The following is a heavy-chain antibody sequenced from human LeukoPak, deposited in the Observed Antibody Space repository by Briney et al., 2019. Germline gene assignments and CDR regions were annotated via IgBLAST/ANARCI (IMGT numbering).Heavy chain of an antibody. CDR2: ISSSGSTI. D-gene: IGHD4-23*01. J-gene: IGHJ4*02. CDR3: AREDGGNYFDY. V-gene: IGHV3-48*04. CDR1: GFTFSSYS. Sequence: GGSPRLSCAASGFTFSSYSMNWVRQAPGKGLEWVSYISSSGSTIVYANSVKGRLTISRDNAKNSLYLQMNSLRAEDTAVYYCAREDGGNYFDYWGQGTLVTVSS.